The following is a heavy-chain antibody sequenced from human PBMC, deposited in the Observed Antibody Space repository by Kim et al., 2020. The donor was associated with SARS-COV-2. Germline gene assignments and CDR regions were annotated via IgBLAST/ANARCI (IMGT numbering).Heavy chain of an antibody. CDR1: GFTFSSYG. CDR3: ARARYYGSGSYYNPLAENWFDP. CDR2: IWYDGSNK. J-gene: IGHJ5*02. D-gene: IGHD3-10*01. Sequence: GGSLRLSCAASGFTFSSYGMHWVRQAPGKGLEWVAVIWYDGSNKYYADSVKGRFTISRDNSKNTLYLQMNSLRAEDTAVYYCARARYYGSGSYYNPLAENWFDPWGQGTLVTVSS. V-gene: IGHV3-33*01.